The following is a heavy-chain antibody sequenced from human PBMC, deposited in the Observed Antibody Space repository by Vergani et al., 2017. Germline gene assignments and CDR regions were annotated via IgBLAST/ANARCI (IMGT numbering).Heavy chain of an antibody. D-gene: IGHD3-22*01. CDR3: ALGGYDSSFDY. CDR2: ISWDGGST. CDR1: GFTFDDYT. J-gene: IGHJ4*02. Sequence: VQLVESGGGLVKPGGSLRLSCAASGFTFDDYTMHWVRQAPGKGLEWVSLISWDGGSTYYADSVKGRFTISRDKSKNSLYLQMNSLRTEDTALYYCALGGYDSSFDYWGQGTLVTVSS. V-gene: IGHV3-43*01.